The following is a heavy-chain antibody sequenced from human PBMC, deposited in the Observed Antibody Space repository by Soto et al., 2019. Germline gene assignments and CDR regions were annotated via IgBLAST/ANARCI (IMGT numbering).Heavy chain of an antibody. CDR3: ARVSAVSAVVVIAATFDY. Sequence: SETLSLTCTVSGGSISSYYCSWIRQPPGKGMEWIGYIYYSGSTNYNPSLKSRVTISVDTSKNQFSLKLSSVTAADTAVYYCARVSAVSAVVVIAATFDYWGQGTLVTVPQ. CDR1: GGSISSYY. D-gene: IGHD2-15*01. V-gene: IGHV4-59*01. J-gene: IGHJ4*02. CDR2: IYYSGST.